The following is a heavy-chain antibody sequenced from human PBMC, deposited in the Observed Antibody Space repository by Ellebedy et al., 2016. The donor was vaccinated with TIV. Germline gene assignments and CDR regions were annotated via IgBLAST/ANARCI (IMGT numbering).Heavy chain of an antibody. V-gene: IGHV3-20*04. Sequence: GESLKISCAASGFTFSSYSMNWVRQAPGKGLEWVSGINWNGGSTGYADSVKGRFTISRDNAKNSLYLQMNSLRAEDTALYYCARSTGYSSSWYRGPFDYWGQGTLVTVSS. J-gene: IGHJ4*02. D-gene: IGHD6-13*01. CDR3: ARSTGYSSSWYRGPFDY. CDR1: GFTFSSYS. CDR2: INWNGGST.